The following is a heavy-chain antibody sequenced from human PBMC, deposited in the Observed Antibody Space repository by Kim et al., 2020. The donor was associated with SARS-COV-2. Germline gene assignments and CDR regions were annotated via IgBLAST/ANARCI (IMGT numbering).Heavy chain of an antibody. V-gene: IGHV3-9*01. J-gene: IGHJ6*03. CDR1: GFTFGDYG. D-gene: IGHD2-2*01. CDR3: AKVGDCISTNCHYMDV. Sequence: GGSLRLSCAASGFTFGDYGMHWVRQAPGKGLEWVSGISWNSGSIVYVDSVKGRFTISRDNAKNSLYLQMNSLRAEDTALYYCAKVGDCISTNCHYMDVWGKGTTVTVSS. CDR2: ISWNSGSI.